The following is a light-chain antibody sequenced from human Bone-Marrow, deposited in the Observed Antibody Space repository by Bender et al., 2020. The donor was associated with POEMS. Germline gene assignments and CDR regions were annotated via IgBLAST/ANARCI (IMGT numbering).Light chain of an antibody. Sequence: QSALTQPASVSGSPGQSITISCTGTSSDIGAYNYVSWYQQHPGKVPKLVIYDVTNRPSGVSHRFSGSKSGNTASLSISGLQAEDEADYYCLSFTRSTALVFGGGTQLTVL. J-gene: IGLJ2*01. CDR3: LSFTRSTALV. CDR1: SSDIGAYNY. CDR2: DVT. V-gene: IGLV2-14*01.